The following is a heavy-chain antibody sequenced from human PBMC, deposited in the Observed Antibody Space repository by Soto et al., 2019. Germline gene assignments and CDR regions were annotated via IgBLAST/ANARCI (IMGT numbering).Heavy chain of an antibody. J-gene: IGHJ6*02. CDR2: FDPEDGET. CDR1: GYTLTELS. CDR3: ATKAGETYYYDSSGYRRYYYGMDV. V-gene: IGHV1-24*01. Sequence: ASVKVSCKVSGYTLTELSMHWVRQAPGKGLEWMGGFDPEDGETIYAQKFQGRVTMTEDTSTDTAYMELSSLRSEDTAVYYCATKAGETYYYDSSGYRRYYYGMDVWGQGTTVTVSS. D-gene: IGHD3-22*01.